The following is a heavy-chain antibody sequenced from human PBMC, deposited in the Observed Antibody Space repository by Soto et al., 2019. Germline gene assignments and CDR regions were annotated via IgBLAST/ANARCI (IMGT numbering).Heavy chain of an antibody. CDR1: GFTLSNYA. V-gene: IGHV3-23*01. Sequence: DVQLLESGGGLVQPGGSLRLTCAASGFTLSNYAMSWVRQAPGKGLEWVSVVSGHSRSIYYADSVRGRFTISRDNSKNTLYLQMNSLRVEDTAVYHCAKTIPSSAHTSGWNDWFDPWGQGTLVTVSS. CDR2: VSGHSRSI. D-gene: IGHD6-19*01. J-gene: IGHJ5*02. CDR3: AKTIPSSAHTSGWNDWFDP.